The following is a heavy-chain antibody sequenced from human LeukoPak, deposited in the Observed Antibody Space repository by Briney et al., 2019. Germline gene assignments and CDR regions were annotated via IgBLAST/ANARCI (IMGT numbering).Heavy chain of an antibody. D-gene: IGHD3-10*01. J-gene: IGHJ5*02. CDR2: IYYSGST. CDR3: ARGLYGSRGYNYNWFDP. V-gene: IGHV4-39*07. Sequence: SETLSLTCTVSGGSISSSSYYWGWIRQPPGKGLEWIGSIYYSGSTYYNPSLKSRVTISVDTSKNQFSLKLSSVTAADTAVYYCARGLYGSRGYNYNWFDPWGQGTLVTVSS. CDR1: GGSISSSSYY.